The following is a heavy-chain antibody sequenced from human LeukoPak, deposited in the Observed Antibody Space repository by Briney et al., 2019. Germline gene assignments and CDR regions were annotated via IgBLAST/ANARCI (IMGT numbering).Heavy chain of an antibody. CDR2: ISYSGNT. Sequence: SETLSLTCTISGGSISSYFWSWIRQPPGKGLEWVGFISYSGNTNYNPSLKSRVTISLDTSKNQFSLKLISVTAADTAVYYCARGVGSGYTDYWGQGALVTVSS. CDR3: ARGVGSGYTDY. D-gene: IGHD3-22*01. J-gene: IGHJ4*02. V-gene: IGHV4-59*01. CDR1: GGSISSYF.